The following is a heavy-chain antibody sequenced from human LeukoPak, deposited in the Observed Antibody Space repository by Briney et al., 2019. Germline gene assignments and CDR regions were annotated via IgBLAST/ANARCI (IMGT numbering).Heavy chain of an antibody. J-gene: IGHJ6*04. CDR2: ISSSSSYI. CDR1: GFTFSTYS. V-gene: IGHV3-21*01. CDR3: AELGITMIGGV. D-gene: IGHD3-10*02. Sequence: GGSLRLSCAASGFTFSTYSMNWVRQAPGKGLEWVSSISSSSSYIYYADSVQGRFTISRDNAKNSLYLQMNSLRAEDTAVYYCAELGITMIGGVWGKGTTVTISS.